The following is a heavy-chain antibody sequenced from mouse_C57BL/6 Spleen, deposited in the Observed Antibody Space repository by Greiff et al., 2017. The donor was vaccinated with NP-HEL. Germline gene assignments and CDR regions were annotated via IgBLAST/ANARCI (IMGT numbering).Heavy chain of an antibody. CDR2: IHPNSGST. CDR1: GYTFTSYW. Sequence: QVQLKQSGAELVKPGASVKLSCKASGYTFTSYWMHWVKQRPGQGLEWIGMIHPNSGSTNYNEKLKSKATLTVDKSSSTAYMQLSSLTSEDSAVYYCARKSITLGYYWGQGTTLTVSS. CDR3: ARKSITLGYY. V-gene: IGHV1-64*01. D-gene: IGHD1-2*01. J-gene: IGHJ2*01.